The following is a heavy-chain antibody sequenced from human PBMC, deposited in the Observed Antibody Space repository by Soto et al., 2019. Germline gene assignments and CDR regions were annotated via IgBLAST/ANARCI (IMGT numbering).Heavy chain of an antibody. CDR1: GFTFSNYG. CDR3: AKIKDAGGCDY. D-gene: IGHD6-19*01. Sequence: EVHLLESGGGLVQPGGSLRLSCAASGFTFSNYGIAWVRQAPGKGLEWVSSISGNGGNTYYAGSVQGRFPISRDNSKNALYLQMNSLRAEDTAVYYCAKIKDAGGCDYWGQGTLVTVSS. V-gene: IGHV3-23*01. J-gene: IGHJ4*02. CDR2: ISGNGGNT.